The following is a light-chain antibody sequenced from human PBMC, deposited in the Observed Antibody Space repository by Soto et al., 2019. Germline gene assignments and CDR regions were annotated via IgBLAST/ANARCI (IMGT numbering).Light chain of an antibody. V-gene: IGLV1-44*01. Sequence: QSVLTQPPSASATPGQRVTISCSGSSSNIARRSVYWYQQLPGTAPKLLMYSSDLRPSGVPDRFAGSKSGTTASLAISGVQSEDEAHYYCSTWDDRRNGWGFGGGTQLTVL. CDR2: SSD. CDR1: SSNIARRS. J-gene: IGLJ3*02. CDR3: STWDDRRNGWG.